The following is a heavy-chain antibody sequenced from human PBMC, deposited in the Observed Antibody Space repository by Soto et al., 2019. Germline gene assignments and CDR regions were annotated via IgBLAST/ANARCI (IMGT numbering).Heavy chain of an antibody. Sequence: NPSETLSLTCTVSGGSISSYYWSWIRQPPGKGLEWIGYIYYSGSTNYNPSLKSRVTISVDTSKNQFSLKLSSVTAADTAVYYCARGGDSSGYPSDAFDIWGQGTMVTVSS. D-gene: IGHD3-22*01. J-gene: IGHJ3*02. CDR3: ARGGDSSGYPSDAFDI. CDR2: IYYSGST. V-gene: IGHV4-59*01. CDR1: GGSISSYY.